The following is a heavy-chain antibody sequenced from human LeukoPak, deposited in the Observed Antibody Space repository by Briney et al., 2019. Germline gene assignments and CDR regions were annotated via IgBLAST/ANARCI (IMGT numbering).Heavy chain of an antibody. CDR1: GYTLTSYV. Sequence: ASVKVSCKASGYTLTSYVISWVRQAPGQGLEWMGWISAYNGNTNYAQKLQGRVTMTTDTSTSTAYMELRSLRSDDTAVYYCARQNQDCSGGSCHFYFDYWGQGTLVTVSS. CDR3: ARQNQDCSGGSCHFYFDY. V-gene: IGHV1-18*01. CDR2: ISAYNGNT. D-gene: IGHD2-15*01. J-gene: IGHJ4*02.